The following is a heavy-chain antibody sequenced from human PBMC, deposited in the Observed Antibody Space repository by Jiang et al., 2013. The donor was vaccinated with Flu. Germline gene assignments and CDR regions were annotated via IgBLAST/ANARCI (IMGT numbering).Heavy chain of an antibody. J-gene: IGHJ4*02. CDR1: GFTFGAYA. CDR3: ARDFDWGLDF. V-gene: IGHV3-48*02. CDR2: ISSSSSGV. D-gene: IGHD3-9*01. Sequence: AASGFTFGAYAMHWVRQPPGKGLEWVANISSSSSGVLYADSVKGRFTISRDNAKDLLYLQMSSLRDEDTAVYYCARDFDWGLDFWGQGTLVTVSS.